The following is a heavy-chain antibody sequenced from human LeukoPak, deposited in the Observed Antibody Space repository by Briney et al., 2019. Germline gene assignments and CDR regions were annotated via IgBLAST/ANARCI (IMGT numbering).Heavy chain of an antibody. CDR3: ARPYSSSWYRAFDI. V-gene: IGHV3-48*03. CDR2: ISSSGSTI. Sequence: PGGSLRLSCAASGFTFSSYEMNWVRQDPGKGLEWVSYISSSGSTIYYADSVKGRFTISRDNAKNSLYLQMNSLRAEDTAVYYCARPYSSSWYRAFDIWGQGTMVTVSS. CDR1: GFTFSSYE. J-gene: IGHJ3*02. D-gene: IGHD6-13*01.